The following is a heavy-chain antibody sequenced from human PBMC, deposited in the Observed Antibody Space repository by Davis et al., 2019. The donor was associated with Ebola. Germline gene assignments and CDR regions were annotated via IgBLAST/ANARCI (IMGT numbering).Heavy chain of an antibody. CDR2: IYSGGST. J-gene: IGHJ4*02. CDR3: ARDGYYYDSSGYSLDY. Sequence: GESLKISCAASGFTVSSNYMSWVRQAPGKGLEWVSVIYSGGSTYYADSVKGRFTISRDNSKNTLYLQMNSLRAEDTAVYYCARDGYYYDSSGYSLDYWGQGTLVTVSS. CDR1: GFTVSSNY. V-gene: IGHV3-66*01. D-gene: IGHD3-22*01.